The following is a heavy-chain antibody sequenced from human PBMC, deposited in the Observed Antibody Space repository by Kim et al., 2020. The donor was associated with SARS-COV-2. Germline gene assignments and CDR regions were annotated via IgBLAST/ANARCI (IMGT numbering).Heavy chain of an antibody. Sequence: SVKGRFTSARDNAKNSLYLQMNSLRAEDTAVYYCASEIQYYYDSSGYYGYWGQGTLVTVSS. D-gene: IGHD3-22*01. V-gene: IGHV3-11*06. J-gene: IGHJ4*02. CDR3: ASEIQYYYDSSGYYGY.